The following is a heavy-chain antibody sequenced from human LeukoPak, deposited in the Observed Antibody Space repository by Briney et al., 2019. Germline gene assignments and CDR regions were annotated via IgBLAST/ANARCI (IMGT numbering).Heavy chain of an antibody. Sequence: GGSLRLSCVASGFTLSTDGMSWVRQAPGKGLEWVSVIYSGGSTYYADSVKGRFTISRDNAKNSLYLQMNSLRAEDTAVYYCARDLPVVGAPGFDYWGRGTLVTVSS. D-gene: IGHD1-26*01. CDR3: ARDLPVVGAPGFDY. CDR2: IYSGGST. V-gene: IGHV3-66*01. J-gene: IGHJ4*02. CDR1: GFTLSTDG.